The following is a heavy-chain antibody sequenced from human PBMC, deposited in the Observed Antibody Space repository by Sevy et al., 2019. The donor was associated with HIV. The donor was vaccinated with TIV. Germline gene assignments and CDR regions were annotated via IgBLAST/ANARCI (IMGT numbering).Heavy chain of an antibody. CDR2: ISGSGDTI. CDR3: ARDHVKDGDLGDYYYYAMDV. CDR1: GFALSDYY. V-gene: IGHV3-11*01. Sequence: GGSLRLSCVASGFALSDYYMSWIRQAPGKGLQWISYISGSGDTIYYADSVKGRFTISRGNAKNSLFLQMNSLRAEDTAVYYCARDHVKDGDLGDYYYYAMDVWGQGTTVTVSS. D-gene: IGHD4-17*01. J-gene: IGHJ6*02.